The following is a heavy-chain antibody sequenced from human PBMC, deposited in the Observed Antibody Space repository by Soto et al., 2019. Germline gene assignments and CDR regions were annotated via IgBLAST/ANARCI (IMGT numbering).Heavy chain of an antibody. CDR2: INHSGST. D-gene: IGHD2-15*01. CDR1: GVSFSGYY. J-gene: IGHJ5*02. Sequence: QVQLQQWGAGLLKPSETLSLTCAVYGVSFSGYYWSWIRQPPGKGLEWIGEINHSGSTNYNPSLKSRLTISVDTSKNQFSLKLSSVTAADTAVYYCASGYPMVAATPAKGGWFDPWGQGTLVTVSS. V-gene: IGHV4-34*01. CDR3: ASGYPMVAATPAKGGWFDP.